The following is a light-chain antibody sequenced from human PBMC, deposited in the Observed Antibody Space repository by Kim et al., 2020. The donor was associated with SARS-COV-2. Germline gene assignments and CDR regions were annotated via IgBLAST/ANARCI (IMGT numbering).Light chain of an antibody. V-gene: IGKV1-5*03. CDR1: QSVDGW. CDR3: KQYETYWT. J-gene: IGKJ1*01. Sequence: DIQMTQSPSTLSAFVGDRATMTCRASQSVDGWLAWYQQKPGKAPRLLIYQASKLASGVPSRFSGSGSGTDFTLTVSNLQSDDSAVYYCKQYETYWTFGPGTKVDIK. CDR2: QAS.